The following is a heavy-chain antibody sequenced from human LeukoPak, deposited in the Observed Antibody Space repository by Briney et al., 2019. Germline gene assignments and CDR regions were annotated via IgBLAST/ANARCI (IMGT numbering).Heavy chain of an antibody. CDR3: ARGLVVPAALFDY. CDR1: GFTFSSYS. J-gene: IGHJ4*02. V-gene: IGHV3-48*02. D-gene: IGHD2-2*01. CDR2: ISSSSSTI. Sequence: GGSLRLSCAASGFTFSSYSMTWVRQAPGKGLEWVSYISSSSSTIYYADSVKGRFTISRDNAKNSLYLQMNSLRDEDTAVCYCARGLVVPAALFDYWGQGTLVTVSS.